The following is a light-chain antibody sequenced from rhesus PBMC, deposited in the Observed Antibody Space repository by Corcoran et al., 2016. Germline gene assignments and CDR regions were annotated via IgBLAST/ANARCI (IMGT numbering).Light chain of an antibody. J-gene: IGKJ4*01. Sequence: DIQMTQSPSSLSASVGDTVTITCRASQGISNYLAWYQQKPGNAPQHLIYYASNLESGVPSRFRGSGSGTDCTLTSSSLKPEDFATYYCQQHNSYPLTFGGGTKVESK. CDR3: QQHNSYPLT. CDR1: QGISNY. CDR2: YAS. V-gene: IGKV1S14*01.